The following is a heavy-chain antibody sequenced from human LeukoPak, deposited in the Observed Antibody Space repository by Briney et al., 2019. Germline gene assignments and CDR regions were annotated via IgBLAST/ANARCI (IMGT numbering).Heavy chain of an antibody. J-gene: IGHJ6*02. CDR1: GYTFTSYA. Sequence: GASVKVSCKASGYTFTSYAMHWVRQAPGQRLEWMGWINAGNGNTKYSQKFQGRVTITRDTSASTAYMELSSLRSEDTAVYYCARGDYGDYHYYGMDVWGQGTTVTVSS. D-gene: IGHD4-17*01. CDR2: INAGNGNT. V-gene: IGHV1-3*01. CDR3: ARGDYGDYHYYGMDV.